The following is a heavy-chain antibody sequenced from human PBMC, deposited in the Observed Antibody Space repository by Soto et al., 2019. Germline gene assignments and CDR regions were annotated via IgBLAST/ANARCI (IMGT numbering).Heavy chain of an antibody. CDR1: GPPFKNVW. V-gene: IGHV3-15*01. CDR3: TTDEGDARGFYNFDY. Sequence: DVELVESGGGLGKLGAPLGLSCAASGPPFKNVWLSWVRQAQGGGLEWVGRIRSKADGGSTGYAAPVNGRFIVSRDDSKDMLYLQMNSLKIEDTAVYYCTTDEGDARGFYNFDYWGQGILVTVSS. D-gene: IGHD3-16*01. J-gene: IGHJ4*02. CDR2: IRSKADGGST.